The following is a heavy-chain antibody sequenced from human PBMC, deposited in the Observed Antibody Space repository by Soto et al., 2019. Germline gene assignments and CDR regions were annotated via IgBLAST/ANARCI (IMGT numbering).Heavy chain of an antibody. J-gene: IGHJ4*02. CDR2: IYYSGST. Sequence: SETLSLTCTVSGGSISSYYWSWIRQPPGKGLEWIGYIYYSGSTNYNPSLKSRVTISVDTSKNQFSLKLSSVTAADTAVYYCARSSWATVTHYFDYWGQGTLVTVSS. D-gene: IGHD4-17*01. CDR3: ARSSWATVTHYFDY. CDR1: GGSISSYY. V-gene: IGHV4-59*01.